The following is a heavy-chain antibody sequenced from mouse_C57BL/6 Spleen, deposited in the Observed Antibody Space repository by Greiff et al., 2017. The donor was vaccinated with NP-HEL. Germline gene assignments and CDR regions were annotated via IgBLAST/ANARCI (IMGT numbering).Heavy chain of an antibody. Sequence: VQLQQSGAELVKPGASVKISCKASGYAFSSYWMNWVKQRPGKGLEWIGQIYPGDGDTNYNGKFKGKATLTADKSSSTAYMQLSSLTSEDSAVYFCARQGYDYFYAMDDWGQGTSVTVSS. CDR2: IYPGDGDT. CDR3: ARQGYDYFYAMDD. D-gene: IGHD2-4*01. J-gene: IGHJ4*01. CDR1: GYAFSSYW. V-gene: IGHV1-80*01.